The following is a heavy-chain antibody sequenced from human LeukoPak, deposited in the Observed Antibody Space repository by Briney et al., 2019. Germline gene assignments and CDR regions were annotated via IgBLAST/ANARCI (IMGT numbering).Heavy chain of an antibody. CDR1: GFTFSSYW. D-gene: IGHD6-13*01. Sequence: GESLRLSCAASGFTFSSYWMHRVRQAPGKGLMWVSRINSDGSSITYADSVKGRFTISRDNAKNTLYLQMNSLRAEDTAVYYCARGGAVVGPPRSLGYWGQGTLLTVSS. J-gene: IGHJ4*02. V-gene: IGHV3-74*01. CDR2: INSDGSSI. CDR3: ARGGAVVGPPRSLGY.